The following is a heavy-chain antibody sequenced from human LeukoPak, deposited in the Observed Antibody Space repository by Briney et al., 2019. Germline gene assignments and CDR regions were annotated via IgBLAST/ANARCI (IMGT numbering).Heavy chain of an antibody. Sequence: AGGSLRLSCAASGFTFSIYAMSWVRQAPGKGLEWVGFVKPDGSESYYVDSVKGRFAISRDNAKNSLYLQMNSLRAEDTAVYYCVRDVGFFHMDVWGKGTTVTVSS. V-gene: IGHV3-7*01. D-gene: IGHD1-26*01. CDR1: GFTFSIYA. CDR2: VKPDGSES. CDR3: VRDVGFFHMDV. J-gene: IGHJ6*03.